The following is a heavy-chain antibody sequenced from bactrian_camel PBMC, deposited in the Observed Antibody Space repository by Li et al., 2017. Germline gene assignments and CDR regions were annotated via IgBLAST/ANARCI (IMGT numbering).Heavy chain of an antibody. J-gene: IGHJ4*01. CDR3: AADFEGGTVQAGHLSGTIPSLFSY. D-gene: IGHD2*01. CDR2: IYTGSGNT. CDR1: GYTYNRNC. V-gene: IGHV3S1*01. Sequence: HVQLVESGGGSVQAGGSLRLSCAASGYTYNRNCMAWFRQAPGKEREGVARIYTGSGNTYYADSVKGRFTISQENAKNTVYLQMNQLKPEDTAMYYCAADFEGGTVQAGHLSGTIPSLFSYWGQGTQVTVS.